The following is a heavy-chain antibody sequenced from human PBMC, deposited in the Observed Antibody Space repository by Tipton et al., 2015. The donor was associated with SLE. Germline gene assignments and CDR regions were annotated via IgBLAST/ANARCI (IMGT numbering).Heavy chain of an antibody. CDR2: IYYSGGST. J-gene: IGHJ6*03. CDR3: ARDGVIAMGYYMDV. Sequence: TLSLTCTVSGVSISTFYWSWIRQPPGKGLEWIGYIYYSGGSTNYNPSLKSRVTVSVDTSKNQFSLKLSSVTAADTAVYYCARDGVIAMGYYMDVWGKGTTVTVSS. D-gene: IGHD2-21*01. CDR1: GVSISTFY. V-gene: IGHV4-59*01.